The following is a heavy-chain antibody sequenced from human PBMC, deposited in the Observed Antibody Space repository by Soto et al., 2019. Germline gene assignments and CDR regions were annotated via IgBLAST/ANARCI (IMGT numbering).Heavy chain of an antibody. V-gene: IGHV1-46*01. Sequence: QVQLLPSGAAVKTPGASVKVSCKESGYTFTTYYMHWVRQAPGQGLEWMGIISPDGGRTSYAQKLQGRVTMTRDTSTSPVYMELRSLRSEDTAVYYCATRDPGHYWGQGTLVTVSS. CDR3: ATRDPGHY. CDR2: ISPDGGRT. J-gene: IGHJ4*02. CDR1: GYTFTTYY.